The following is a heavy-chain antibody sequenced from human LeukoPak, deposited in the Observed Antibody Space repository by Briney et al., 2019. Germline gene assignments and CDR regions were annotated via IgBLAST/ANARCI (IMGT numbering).Heavy chain of an antibody. Sequence: ASVKVSCKASGYTFTGYYMHWVRQAPGQGLEWMGWINPNSGGTNYAQKFQGRVTMTRDTSISTAYMELSRLRSDDTAVYYCARNHNSGSHARHWFDPWGQGTLVTVSS. V-gene: IGHV1-2*02. D-gene: IGHD1-26*01. CDR1: GYTFTGYY. J-gene: IGHJ5*02. CDR2: INPNSGGT. CDR3: ARNHNSGSHARHWFDP.